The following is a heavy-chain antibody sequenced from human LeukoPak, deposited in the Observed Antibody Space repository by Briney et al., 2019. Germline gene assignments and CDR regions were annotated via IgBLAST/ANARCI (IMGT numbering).Heavy chain of an antibody. D-gene: IGHD3-22*01. CDR3: AKGDSSGSYHYYYGMDV. J-gene: IGHJ6*02. Sequence: QAGGSLRLSCAASGFTFSSYAMSWVRQAPGKGLEWVSAISGSGGSTYYADSVKGRFTISRDNSKNTLYLQMNSLRAEDTAVYYCAKGDSSGSYHYYYGMDVWGQGTTVTVSS. CDR1: GFTFSSYA. CDR2: ISGSGGST. V-gene: IGHV3-23*01.